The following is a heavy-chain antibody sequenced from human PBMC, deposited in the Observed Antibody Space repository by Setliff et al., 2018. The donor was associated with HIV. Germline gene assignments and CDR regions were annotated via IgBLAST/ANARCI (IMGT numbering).Heavy chain of an antibody. J-gene: IGHJ3*02. CDR2: VHYNGRA. V-gene: IGHV4-39*01. CDR1: GDSITSNDDY. CDR3: ARHSDFWSEDAFDI. Sequence: PSETLSLTCTVSGDSITSNDDYWGWIRQPPGKGLQWIGIVHYNGRAYYDPSLKSRVSISVDPSNNQFSLRLSSVTAADTAVYYCARHSDFWSEDAFDIWAQGTVVTVSS. D-gene: IGHD3-3*01.